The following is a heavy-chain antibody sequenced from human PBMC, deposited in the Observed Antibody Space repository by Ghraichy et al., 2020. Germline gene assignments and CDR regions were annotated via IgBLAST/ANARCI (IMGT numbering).Heavy chain of an antibody. V-gene: IGHV3-64D*06. Sequence: GGSLRLSCSASGFTFSSYAMHWVRQAPGKGLEYVSAISSNGGSTYYADSVKGRFTISRDNSKNTLYLQMSSLRAEDTAVYYCVKDRVGASGSLDYWGQGTLVTVSS. D-gene: IGHD1-26*01. J-gene: IGHJ4*02. CDR1: GFTFSSYA. CDR2: ISSNGGST. CDR3: VKDRVGASGSLDY.